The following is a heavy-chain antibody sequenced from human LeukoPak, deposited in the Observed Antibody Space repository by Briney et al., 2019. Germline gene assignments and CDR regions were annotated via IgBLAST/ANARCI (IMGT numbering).Heavy chain of an antibody. D-gene: IGHD6-19*01. CDR2: INHSGST. J-gene: IGHJ4*02. CDR3: ARIRRYSSGWYVGY. V-gene: IGHV4-34*01. Sequence: SETLSLTCAVYGGSFSGYYWSWIRQPPGKRLEWIGEINHSGSTNYNPSLKSRVTISVDTSKNQFSLKLSSVTAADTAVYYCARIRRYSSGWYVGYWGQGTLVTVSS. CDR1: GGSFSGYY.